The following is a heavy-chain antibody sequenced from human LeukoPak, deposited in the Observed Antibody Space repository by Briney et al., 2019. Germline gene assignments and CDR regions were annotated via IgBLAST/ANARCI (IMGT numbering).Heavy chain of an antibody. CDR2: ISSGGETI. J-gene: IGHJ4*02. CDR1: GFTFSSYE. Sequence: AGSLRLSCAASGFTFSSYEMSWVRQAPGKGLEWVSYISSGGETIHYADSVKGRFTISRDNAKNSLYLQMNSLSAEDTAVYYCARQARSLETRIPYFDYWGQGTLVTVSS. D-gene: IGHD3-3*01. CDR3: ARQARSLETRIPYFDY. V-gene: IGHV3-48*03.